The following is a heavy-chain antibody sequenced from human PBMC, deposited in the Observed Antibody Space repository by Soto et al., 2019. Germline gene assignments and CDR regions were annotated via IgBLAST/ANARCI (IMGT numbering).Heavy chain of an antibody. J-gene: IGHJ3*02. V-gene: IGHV2-5*02. CDR2: IYWDDDK. Sequence: QITLKESGPTLVKPTQTLTLTCTFSEFSLSTSGMGVGWIRQPPGKALEWLALIYWDDDKRYSPSLKSRLTITQDTSKNQVVLTMTNMDPVDTATYYCVHTPLAPPAFDIWGQGTMVTVSS. CDR3: VHTPLAPPAFDI. CDR1: EFSLSTSGMG.